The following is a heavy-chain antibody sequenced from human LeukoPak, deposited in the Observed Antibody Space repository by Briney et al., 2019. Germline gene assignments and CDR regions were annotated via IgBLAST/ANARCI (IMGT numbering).Heavy chain of an antibody. D-gene: IGHD2/OR15-2a*01. J-gene: IGHJ6*03. Sequence: SETLSLTCAVYGGSFSGYYWSWIRQPPGKGLEWIGEINHSGSTNYNPSLKSRVTISVDTSKNQFSLKLSSVTAADTAVYYCARGSSFLSKYYYMDVWGKGNTVTVSS. V-gene: IGHV4-34*01. CDR2: INHSGST. CDR3: ARGSSFLSKYYYMDV. CDR1: GGSFSGYY.